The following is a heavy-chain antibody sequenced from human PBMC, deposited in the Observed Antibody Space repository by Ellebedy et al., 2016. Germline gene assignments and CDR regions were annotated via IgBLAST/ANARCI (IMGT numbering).Heavy chain of an antibody. D-gene: IGHD3-10*02. CDR2: IYNSGST. Sequence: SETLSLTCTVSGGSIRDSSFYWGWIRRPPGKGLEWIGSIYNSGSTYYNPSLKSRVTISADTSTNHFSLRLSSVTAADTAVYYCYVGYYYYCVDVWGQGTTVTVSS. CDR3: YVGYYYYCVDV. V-gene: IGHV4-39*02. J-gene: IGHJ6*02. CDR1: GGSIRDSSFY.